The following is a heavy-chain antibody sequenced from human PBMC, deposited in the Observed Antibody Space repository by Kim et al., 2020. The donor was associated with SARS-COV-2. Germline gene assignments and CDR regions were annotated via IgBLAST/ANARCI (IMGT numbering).Heavy chain of an antibody. CDR1: GFTFSIYS. J-gene: IGHJ4*02. CDR2: ISSTSRNK. Sequence: GGSLRLSCAASGFTFSIYSIDWVRRAPGKGLEWIIYISSTSRNKYYADSVKGRFTVSRDNAKNSVYLQMYSLTDEDTANYYCARVRPSGYFVDYWDQGTPVTVSS. D-gene: IGHD3-9*01. CDR3: ARVRPSGYFVDY. V-gene: IGHV3-48*02.